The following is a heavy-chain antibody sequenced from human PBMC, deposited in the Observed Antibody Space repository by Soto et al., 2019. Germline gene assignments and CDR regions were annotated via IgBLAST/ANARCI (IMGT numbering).Heavy chain of an antibody. V-gene: IGHV4-59*01. D-gene: IGHD2-15*01. CDR2: IYYSGST. Sequence: QVQLQESGPGLVKPSETLSLTCTVSGGSISSYYWSWIRQPPGKGLEWIGYIYYSGSTNYNPSLKCRVTISVDTSKTQFSLKLSSVTAADTAVYYCARAWGRVFDYWGQGTLVTVSS. J-gene: IGHJ4*02. CDR3: ARAWGRVFDY. CDR1: GGSISSYY.